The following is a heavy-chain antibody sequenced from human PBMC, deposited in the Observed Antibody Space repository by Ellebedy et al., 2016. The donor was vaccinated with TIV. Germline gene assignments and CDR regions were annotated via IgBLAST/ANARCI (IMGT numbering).Heavy chain of an antibody. CDR1: GFIFSTYA. CDR2: ISWNSGSI. D-gene: IGHD5-18*01. Sequence: SLKISCEASGFIFSTYAMHWVRQAPGKGLEWVSGISWNSGSIGYADSVKGRFTISRDNAKNSLYLQMNSLRAEDTALYYCAKDIGYSYGFDAFDIWGQGTMVTVSS. V-gene: IGHV3-9*01. CDR3: AKDIGYSYGFDAFDI. J-gene: IGHJ3*02.